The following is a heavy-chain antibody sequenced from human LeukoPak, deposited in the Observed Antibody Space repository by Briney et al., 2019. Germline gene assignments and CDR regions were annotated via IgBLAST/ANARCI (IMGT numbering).Heavy chain of an antibody. Sequence: PGGSLRLSCAASGFTFSSYAMHWVRQAPGKGLEYVSAISSNGGSTYYANSVKGRFTISRDNSKNTLYLQMGSLSAEDMAVYYCARSPKRWLQLIYFDYWGQGTLVTVSS. D-gene: IGHD5-24*01. J-gene: IGHJ4*02. CDR3: ARSPKRWLQLIYFDY. CDR2: ISSNGGST. CDR1: GFTFSSYA. V-gene: IGHV3-64*01.